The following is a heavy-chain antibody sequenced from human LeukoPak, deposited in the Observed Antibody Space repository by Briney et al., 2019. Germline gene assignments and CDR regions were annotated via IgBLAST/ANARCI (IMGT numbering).Heavy chain of an antibody. CDR2: IYYSGST. Sequence: SETLSLTCTVSGGSISSYYWSCIRQPPGKGLEWIGYIYYSGSTNYNPSLKSRVTISVDTSKNQFSLRLSSVTAADTAVYYCARNRYSSGWYYFDYWGQGTLVTVSS. V-gene: IGHV4-59*01. CDR3: ARNRYSSGWYYFDY. J-gene: IGHJ4*02. CDR1: GGSISSYY. D-gene: IGHD6-19*01.